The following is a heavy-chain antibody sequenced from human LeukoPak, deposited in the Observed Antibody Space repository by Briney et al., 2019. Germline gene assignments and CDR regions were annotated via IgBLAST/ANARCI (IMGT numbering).Heavy chain of an antibody. CDR1: GLTLSNYA. CDR3: AKDVYSYANGGLGY. CDR2: ISGSTTT. D-gene: IGHD5-18*01. J-gene: IGHJ4*02. V-gene: IGHV3-23*01. Sequence: PGGSLRLSCAASGLTLSNYAMSWVRQAPGEGLEWVSGISGSTTTYYADSVKGRFTISRDNSKNTLYLQMNSLRTEDTAVYYCAKDVYSYANGGLGYWGQGTLVTVSS.